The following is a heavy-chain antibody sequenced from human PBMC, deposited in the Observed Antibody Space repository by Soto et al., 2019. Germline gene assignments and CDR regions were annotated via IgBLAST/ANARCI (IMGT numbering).Heavy chain of an antibody. J-gene: IGHJ4*02. Sequence: GGSLRLSCAASGFTFSGRSMNWVRQAPGKGLEWISHIAISITTMVYADSVKGRFTISRDNAKNSLYLQMDSLRDEDTAVYYCTTDSYYAPDYWGQGTLVTVSS. CDR1: GFTFSGRS. V-gene: IGHV3-48*02. CDR3: TTDSYYAPDY. CDR2: IAISITTM. D-gene: IGHD2-2*01.